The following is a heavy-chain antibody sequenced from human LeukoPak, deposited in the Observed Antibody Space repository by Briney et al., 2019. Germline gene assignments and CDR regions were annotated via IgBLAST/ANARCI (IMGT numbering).Heavy chain of an antibody. Sequence: ASVKVSCKASGYTFTGYYMHRVRQAPGQGLEWMGWINPNSGGTNYARKFQGRVTMTRDTSISTAYMELSRLRSDDTAVYYCATHPRGSGWYYDMDVWGQGTTVTVSS. CDR2: INPNSGGT. J-gene: IGHJ6*02. V-gene: IGHV1-2*02. D-gene: IGHD6-19*01. CDR3: ATHPRGSGWYYDMDV. CDR1: GYTFTGYY.